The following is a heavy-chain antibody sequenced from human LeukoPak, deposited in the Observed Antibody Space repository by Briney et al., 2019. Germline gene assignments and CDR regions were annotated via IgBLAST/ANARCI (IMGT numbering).Heavy chain of an antibody. CDR2: IRPSDNAI. CDR3: ARDRDWSFDY. V-gene: IGHV3-48*02. CDR1: GFTFSSYA. J-gene: IGHJ4*02. D-gene: IGHD3/OR15-3a*01. Sequence: GGSLRLSCAASGFTFSSYAMNWVRQAPGKGLEWISYIRPSDNAIFYAASVKGRFTISRDDDKNSLYLQMNSLRDEDTAVYYCARDRDWSFDYWGQGTLVTVSS.